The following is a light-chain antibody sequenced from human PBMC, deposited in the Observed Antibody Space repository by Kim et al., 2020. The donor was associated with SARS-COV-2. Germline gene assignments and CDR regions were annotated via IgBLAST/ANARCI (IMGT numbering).Light chain of an antibody. CDR1: QSVNIN. V-gene: IGKV3-15*01. CDR2: GAS. Sequence: SVAPGEMATLSGSAVQSVNINLAWYQQKPGQTPRLLIDGASTSATGIPARFSGSGAGTEFTLTISRLQSDDFAVYHCQQYNHWPPTFGQGTKLEI. CDR3: QQYNHWPPT. J-gene: IGKJ2*01.